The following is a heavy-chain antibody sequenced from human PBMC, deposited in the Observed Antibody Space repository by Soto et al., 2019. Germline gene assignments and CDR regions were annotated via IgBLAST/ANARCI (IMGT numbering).Heavy chain of an antibody. CDR1: GFTFSSCT. CDR3: SVWSGGTCHKIYGMDV. V-gene: IGHV3-21*06. J-gene: IGHJ6*02. D-gene: IGHD2-15*01. CDR2: ISPSSGHI. Sequence: EVHLVESGGGLVKPGGSLRLSCAVSGFTFSSCTMNWVRQAPGKGLEWVSSISPSSGHIYYADSVKGRFTIARANAKNALFQQMNSLRGEDPAVYYCSVWSGGTCHKIYGMDVWGQGTTVTVSS.